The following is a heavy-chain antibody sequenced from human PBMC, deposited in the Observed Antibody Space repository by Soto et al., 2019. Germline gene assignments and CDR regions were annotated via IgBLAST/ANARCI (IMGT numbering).Heavy chain of an antibody. CDR2: INSDGSST. Sequence: EVQLVESGGGLVQPGGSLRLSCAASGFTFSSYWMHWVRQAPGKGLVWVSRINSDGSSTSYADSMKGRFTISRDNAKNTPYLQMNSLRAEDTAVYYCARAKRLVPWGMDVWGQGTTVTVSS. J-gene: IGHJ6*02. D-gene: IGHD3-16*02. V-gene: IGHV3-74*01. CDR1: GFTFSSYW. CDR3: ARAKRLVPWGMDV.